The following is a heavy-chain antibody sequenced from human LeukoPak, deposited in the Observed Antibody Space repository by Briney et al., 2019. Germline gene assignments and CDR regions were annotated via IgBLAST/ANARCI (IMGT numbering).Heavy chain of an antibody. D-gene: IGHD3-16*01. Sequence: GGSLRLSCAASGFTFSSYAMHWVRQAPGKGLEWVAVISYDGSNKYYADSVKGRFTISRDNSKNTLYLQMNSLRAEDTAVYYCARDKGEYSYFGYWGQGTLVTVSS. CDR3: ARDKGEYSYFGY. J-gene: IGHJ4*02. CDR1: GFTFSSYA. CDR2: ISYDGSNK. V-gene: IGHV3-30-3*01.